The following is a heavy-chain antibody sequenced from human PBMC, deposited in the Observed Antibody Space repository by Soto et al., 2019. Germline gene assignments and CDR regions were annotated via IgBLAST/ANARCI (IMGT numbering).Heavy chain of an antibody. J-gene: IGHJ5*02. D-gene: IGHD3-10*01. CDR1: GFTFDDYA. Sequence: LRLSCAASGFTFDDYAMHWVRQAPGKGLEWVSGISWNSGSIGYADSVKGRFTISRDNAKNSLYPQMNSLRAEDTALYYCAKDRYFTPENWFDPWGQGTLVTVSS. CDR2: ISWNSGSI. V-gene: IGHV3-9*01. CDR3: AKDRYFTPENWFDP.